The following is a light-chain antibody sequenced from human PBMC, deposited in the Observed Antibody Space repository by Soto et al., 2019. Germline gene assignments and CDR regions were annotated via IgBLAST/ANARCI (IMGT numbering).Light chain of an antibody. CDR3: PRYHNWPSQYT. J-gene: IGKJ2*01. CDR2: GAS. CDR1: QTVASN. Sequence: EIVMTQSPASLSVSPGDGATLSCRASQTVASNVDWYQQKPGQGPRLLIHGASTRAAGVPARFSGSGSGTDFSLTISSLQYEDFAVYYCPRYHNWPSQYTFRQGTKLQIK. V-gene: IGKV3-15*01.